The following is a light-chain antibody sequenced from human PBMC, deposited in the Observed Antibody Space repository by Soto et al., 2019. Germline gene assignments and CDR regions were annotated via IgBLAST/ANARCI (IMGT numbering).Light chain of an antibody. J-gene: IGKJ1*01. V-gene: IGKV1-5*03. Sequence: DILMTQSPSTLSASVGHRVTITCRASQSISSWLAWYEQKPGKAPKLLIYKASTLQSGVTSRFSGSGSGTEFTLAISSLQPDASATYYCQQYNDNWTFGQGTKVEIK. CDR2: KAS. CDR3: QQYNDNWT. CDR1: QSISSW.